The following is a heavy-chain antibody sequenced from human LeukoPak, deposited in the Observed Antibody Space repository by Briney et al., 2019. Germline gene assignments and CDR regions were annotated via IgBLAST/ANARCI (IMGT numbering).Heavy chain of an antibody. D-gene: IGHD2-2*01. CDR3: ARVYQSAEYYFDY. J-gene: IGHJ4*02. CDR1: GGSIDSYY. CDR2: IYYTGST. Sequence: SETLSLTCTVSGGSIDSYYWSWIRQPPGKGLEWIGYIYYTGSTEYHPSLKSRVTISLDTSKNQFSLKLTSVTAADTSVYYCARVYQSAEYYFDYWGQGNLVSVSS. V-gene: IGHV4-59*01.